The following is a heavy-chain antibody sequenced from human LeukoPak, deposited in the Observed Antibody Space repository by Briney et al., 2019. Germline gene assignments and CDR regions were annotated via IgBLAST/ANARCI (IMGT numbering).Heavy chain of an antibody. CDR1: GFTFSSYW. V-gene: IGHV3-7*01. CDR2: IKQDGSEK. Sequence: QAGGSLRLSCAASGFTFSSYWMSWVRQAPGKGLEWVANIKQDGSEKYYVDSVKGRFTISRDNAKNSLYLQMNSLRAEDTAVYYCARDQGYDFWSGYYTGTEYFQHWGQGTLVTVSS. D-gene: IGHD3-3*01. CDR3: ARDQGYDFWSGYYTGTEYFQH. J-gene: IGHJ1*01.